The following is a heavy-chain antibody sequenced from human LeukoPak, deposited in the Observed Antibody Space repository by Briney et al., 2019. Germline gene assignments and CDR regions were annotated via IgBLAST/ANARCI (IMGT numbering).Heavy chain of an antibody. CDR3: AIPYEKAGYDYGY. V-gene: IGHV1-46*01. D-gene: IGHD5-12*01. Sequence: GASVNVSCKASGYTFTSYYMHWVRQAPGQGLEWMGIINPSGGSTSYAQKFQGRVTMTRDTSTSTVYMELSSLRSEDTAVYYCAIPYEKAGYDYGYWGQGTLVTVSS. CDR2: INPSGGST. J-gene: IGHJ4*02. CDR1: GYTFTSYY.